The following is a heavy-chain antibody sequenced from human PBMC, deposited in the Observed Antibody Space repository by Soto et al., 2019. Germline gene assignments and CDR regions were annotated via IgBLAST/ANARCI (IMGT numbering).Heavy chain of an antibody. CDR3: AKDGNPIPYLTGYYRLGWFDP. V-gene: IGHV3-23*01. Sequence: PWWSLGLSCAACGFTFSSYAMSWVRQAPGRGLEWVSAISGSGGSTYYADSVKGRFTISRDNSKNTLYLQMNSLRAEDTAVYYCAKDGNPIPYLTGYYRLGWFDPWGQGTLVTVSS. D-gene: IGHD3-9*01. CDR1: GFTFSSYA. CDR2: ISGSGGST. J-gene: IGHJ5*02.